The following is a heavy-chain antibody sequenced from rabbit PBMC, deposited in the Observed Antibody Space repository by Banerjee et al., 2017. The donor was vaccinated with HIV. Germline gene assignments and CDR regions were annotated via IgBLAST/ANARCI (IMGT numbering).Heavy chain of an antibody. CDR3: ARDAGTGVYYYDGMDL. CDR1: GFSWGSSGY. J-gene: IGHJ6*01. CDR2: IHAGSSGST. D-gene: IGHD4-2*01. V-gene: IGHV1S40*01. Sequence: QSLEESGGDLVKPGASLTLTCTASGFSWGSSGYMFWVRQAPGKGLEWIACIHAGSSGSTYYASWAKGRFTISKTSSTTVTLQMTSLTAADTATYFCARDAGTGVYYYDGMDLWGQGTLVTVS.